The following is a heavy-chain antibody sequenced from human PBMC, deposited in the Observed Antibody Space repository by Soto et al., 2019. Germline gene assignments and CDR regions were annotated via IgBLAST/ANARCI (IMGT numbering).Heavy chain of an antibody. D-gene: IGHD2-15*01. J-gene: IGHJ4*02. Sequence: QVQLVQSGAEVKKPGSSVKVSCKASGGTFSSYAISWVRQAPGQGLEWMGGIIPIFGTANYAQKFQGRVTITADESTSTGDMELSSLRSEDTAVYYCARVKRDGPYSVRFDYWGQGTLVTVSS. CDR1: GGTFSSYA. CDR3: ARVKRDGPYSVRFDY. V-gene: IGHV1-69*12. CDR2: IIPIFGTA.